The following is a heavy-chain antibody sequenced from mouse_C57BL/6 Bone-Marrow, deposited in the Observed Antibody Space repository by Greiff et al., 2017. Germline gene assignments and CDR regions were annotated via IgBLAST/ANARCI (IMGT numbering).Heavy chain of an antibody. CDR2: IYPRSGNT. D-gene: IGHD1-1*01. V-gene: IGHV1-81*01. CDR1: GYTFTSYG. CDR3: ASTVVERYFDV. J-gene: IGHJ1*03. Sequence: VQLQESGAELARPGASVKLSCKASGYTFTSYGISWVKQRTGQGLEWIGEIYPRSGNTYYNEKFKGKATLTADKSSSTAYMELRSLTSEDSAVYFCASTVVERYFDVWGTGTTVTVSS.